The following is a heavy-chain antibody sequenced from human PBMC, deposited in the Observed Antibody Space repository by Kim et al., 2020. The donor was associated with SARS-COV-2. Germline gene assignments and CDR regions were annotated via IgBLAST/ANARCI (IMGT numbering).Heavy chain of an antibody. J-gene: IGHJ4*02. V-gene: IGHV3-23*01. CDR1: GFTFNSNV. CDR2: ISASGANT. Sequence: GGSLRLSCAVSGFTFNSNVMTWVRQVAGKGLEWVSGISASGANTYYADSVKGRFSVSRDNSKNTMYMEMNSLRAEDTAVYYCAKVMATGAWSFDYWCRGTLVTVSS. D-gene: IGHD5-12*01. CDR3: AKVMATGAWSFDY.